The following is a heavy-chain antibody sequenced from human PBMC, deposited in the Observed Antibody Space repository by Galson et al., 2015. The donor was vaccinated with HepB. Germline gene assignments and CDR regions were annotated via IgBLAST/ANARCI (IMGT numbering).Heavy chain of an antibody. V-gene: IGHV3-72*01. D-gene: IGHD1-26*01. J-gene: IGHJ4*02. Sequence: SLRLSCAASGFTFSDHSMDWDRQAPGKGLEWVGRSRHQANSYTTEYAASVKGRFTISRDHSKNSLYLQMNRLKSEDTAVYYCARRGESGSRQFDYWGQGTLVTVSS. CDR3: ARRGESGSRQFDY. CDR1: GFTFSDHS. CDR2: SRHQANSYTT.